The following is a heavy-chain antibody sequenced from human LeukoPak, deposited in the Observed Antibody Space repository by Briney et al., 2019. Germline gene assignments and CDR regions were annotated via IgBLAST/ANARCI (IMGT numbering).Heavy chain of an antibody. Sequence: ASVTVSCKASGYIFTDFYIHWVRQAPGQGLEWMGWMNPKNGDTDIAQKFRGWVTMTRDTSITTAYLDLTRLTSDDTAVYYCTKEGTSGWVPNFWGPGTLVTVSS. J-gene: IGHJ4*02. V-gene: IGHV1-2*04. CDR2: MNPKNGDT. CDR1: GYIFTDFY. CDR3: TKEGTSGWVPNF. D-gene: IGHD6-19*01.